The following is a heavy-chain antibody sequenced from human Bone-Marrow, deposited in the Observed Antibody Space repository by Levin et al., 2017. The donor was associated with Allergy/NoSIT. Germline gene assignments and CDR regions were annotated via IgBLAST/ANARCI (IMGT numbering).Heavy chain of an antibody. CDR3: ARHYDSSGYWGFDP. CDR1: GYTFKNYW. J-gene: IGHJ5*02. V-gene: IGHV5-51*01. Sequence: GESLKISCEASGYTFKNYWIGWVRQMPGKGLEWMGIIYPDDSDTRYSPSFQGQVTISADKSINTVYLQCSSLKASDTAMYYGARHYDSSGYWGFDPWGQGTLVTVSS. CDR2: IYPDDSDT. D-gene: IGHD3-22*01.